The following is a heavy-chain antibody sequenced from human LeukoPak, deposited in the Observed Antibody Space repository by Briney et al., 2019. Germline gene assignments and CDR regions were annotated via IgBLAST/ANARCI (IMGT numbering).Heavy chain of an antibody. J-gene: IGHJ4*02. Sequence: GGSPRLSCAASGFTFDDYAMHWVRQAPGKGLEWVSGISWNSGSIGYADSVKGRFTISRDNAKNSLYLQMYSLRAEDTALYYCAKDTAYGDYEFVDWGQGTLVTVSS. CDR2: ISWNSGSI. D-gene: IGHD4-17*01. CDR3: AKDTAYGDYEFVD. V-gene: IGHV3-9*01. CDR1: GFTFDDYA.